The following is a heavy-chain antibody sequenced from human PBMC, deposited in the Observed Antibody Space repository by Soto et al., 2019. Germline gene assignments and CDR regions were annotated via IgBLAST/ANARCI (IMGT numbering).Heavy chain of an antibody. CDR3: ARVKGNNNLFDP. V-gene: IGHV1-2*02. CDR1: GYPFADYH. D-gene: IGHD2-15*01. J-gene: IGHJ5*02. CDR2: INPNRGGT. Sequence: ASVKVSCKASGYPFADYHIHWLGQAPGQGLEWMGWINPNRGGTIYAEKFQGRVTMTRDTSISTAYMDLSSLASDDTAIYFCARVKGNNNLFDPLGQGTPVNVSS.